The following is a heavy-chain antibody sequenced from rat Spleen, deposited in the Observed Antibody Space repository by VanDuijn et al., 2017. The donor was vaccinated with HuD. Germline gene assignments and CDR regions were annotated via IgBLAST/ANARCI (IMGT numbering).Heavy chain of an antibody. J-gene: IGHJ4*01. CDR3: ARHYGGYSEYVMDA. V-gene: IGHV5-25*01. D-gene: IGHD1-11*01. CDR2: ISTGGDNT. CDR1: GFTFSDYY. Sequence: VQLVESGGGLVQPGRSLKLSCAASGFTFSDYYMAWIRQAPTRGLEWVAYISTGGDNTYYRDSVKGRFTISRDNAKSTLYLQLDSLRSEDTAIYYCARHYGGYSEYVMDAWGQGASVTVSS.